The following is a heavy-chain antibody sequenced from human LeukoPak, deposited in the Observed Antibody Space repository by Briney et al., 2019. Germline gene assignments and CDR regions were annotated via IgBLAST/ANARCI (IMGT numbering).Heavy chain of an antibody. V-gene: IGHV3-30*04. CDR3: ARDLEQWLVISAFDI. CDR2: ISYDGSNK. Sequence: GGSLRLSCAASGFTFSSYAMHWVRQAPGKGLEWVAVISYDGSNKYYADSVKGRFTISRDNSKNTLYLQMNSLRAEDTAVYYCARDLEQWLVISAFDIWGQGTMVTVSS. CDR1: GFTFSSYA. D-gene: IGHD6-19*01. J-gene: IGHJ3*02.